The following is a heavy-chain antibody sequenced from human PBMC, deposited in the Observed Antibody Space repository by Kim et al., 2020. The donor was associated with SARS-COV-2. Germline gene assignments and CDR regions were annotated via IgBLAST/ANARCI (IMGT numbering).Heavy chain of an antibody. Sequence: YICKADSVTGRFTMSRDNAKNTLYLQMNSLRAEDTAVYYCARGRFGNLMAFWGQGTLVTVSS. J-gene: IGHJ4*02. V-gene: IGHV3-21*01. CDR2: YI. CDR3: ARGRFGNLMAF. D-gene: IGHD4-4*01.